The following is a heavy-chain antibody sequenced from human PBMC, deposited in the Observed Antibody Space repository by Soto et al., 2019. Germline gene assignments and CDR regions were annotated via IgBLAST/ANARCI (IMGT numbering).Heavy chain of an antibody. CDR1: GGTFSSYA. J-gene: IGHJ6*02. CDR2: IIPIFGTA. D-gene: IGHD3-16*01. CDR3: AGGGYAKYYYYYYGMDA. V-gene: IGHV1-69*13. Sequence: ASVKVSCKASGGTFSSYAISWVRQAPGQGLEWMGGIIPIFGTANYAQKFQGRVTITADESTSTAYMELSSLRSEDTAVYYCAGGGYAKYYYYYYGMDAWGQGTTVTVSS.